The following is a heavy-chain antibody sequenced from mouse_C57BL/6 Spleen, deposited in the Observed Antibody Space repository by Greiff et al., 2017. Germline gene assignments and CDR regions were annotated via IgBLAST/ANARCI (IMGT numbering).Heavy chain of an antibody. Sequence: VQLQQPGAELVMPGASVKLSCKASGYTFTSYWMHWVKQRPGQGLEWIGEIDPSDSYTNYNQKFKGKSTLTVDKSSSTAYMRLSSLTSEDCAVFRCARGRAYDMDYWGQGTSVTVSS. CDR3: ARGRAYDMDY. CDR1: GYTFTSYW. CDR2: IDPSDSYT. V-gene: IGHV1-69*01. D-gene: IGHD3-3*01. J-gene: IGHJ4*01.